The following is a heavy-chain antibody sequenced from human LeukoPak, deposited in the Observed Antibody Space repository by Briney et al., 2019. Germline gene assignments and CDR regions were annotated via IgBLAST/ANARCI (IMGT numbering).Heavy chain of an antibody. CDR3: AKGPRDCSGASCYIAAAGFDY. D-gene: IGHD2-2*02. CDR1: GFTFSRYG. CDR2: IRYDGRNK. Sequence: GGSLGLSCAASGFTFSRYGMHWVRQAPGKGLEWLAFIRYDGRNKYYADSVEGRLFISRDNSKNTLYLQMNSLKTEDTAVYYCAKGPRDCSGASCYIAAAGFDYWGQGTLVTVSS. V-gene: IGHV3-30*02. J-gene: IGHJ4*02.